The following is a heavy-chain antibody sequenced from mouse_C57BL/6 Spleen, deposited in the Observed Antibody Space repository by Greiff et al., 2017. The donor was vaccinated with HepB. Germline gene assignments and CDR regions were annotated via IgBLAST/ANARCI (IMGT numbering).Heavy chain of an antibody. CDR2: ISDGGSYT. Sequence: EVKVVESGGGLVKPGGSLKLSCAASGFTFSSYAMSWVRQTPEKRLEWVATISDGGSYTYYPDNVKGRFTISRDNAKNNLYLQMSHLKSEDTAMYYCARGLLPYYFFAYWGQGTLVTVSA. J-gene: IGHJ3*01. CDR1: GFTFSSYA. D-gene: IGHD2-10*01. V-gene: IGHV5-4*03. CDR3: ARGLLPYYFFAY.